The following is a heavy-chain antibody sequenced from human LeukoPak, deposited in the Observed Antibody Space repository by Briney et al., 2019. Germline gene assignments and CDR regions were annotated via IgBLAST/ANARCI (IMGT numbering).Heavy chain of an antibody. CDR1: GFTFSSYA. CDR2: ISYDGSNK. D-gene: IGHD6-13*01. Sequence: GGSLRLSCAASGFTFSSYAMHWVRQAPGKGLEWVAVISYDGSNKYYADSVKSRFTISRDNSKNTLYLQMNSLRAEDTAVYYCARDLPIKQIAAAGRMLDYWGQGTLVTVSS. J-gene: IGHJ4*02. V-gene: IGHV3-30-3*01. CDR3: ARDLPIKQIAAAGRMLDY.